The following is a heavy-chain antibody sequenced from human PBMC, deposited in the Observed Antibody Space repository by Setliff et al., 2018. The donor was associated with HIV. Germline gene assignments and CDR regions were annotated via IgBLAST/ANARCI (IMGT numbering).Heavy chain of an antibody. D-gene: IGHD3-22*01. J-gene: IGHJ3*02. CDR2: IIPIFGIA. V-gene: IGHV1-69*05. CDR3: ARGGGGYYYVGAVDI. Sequence: SVKVSCKASGGTFRKYAISWVRQAPGQGLEWMGGIIPIFGIANYAQKFQDRVTITTDESTTTAYMELSSLRSEETAVYFCARGGGGYYYVGAVDIWGQGTVVTVSS. CDR1: GGTFRKYA.